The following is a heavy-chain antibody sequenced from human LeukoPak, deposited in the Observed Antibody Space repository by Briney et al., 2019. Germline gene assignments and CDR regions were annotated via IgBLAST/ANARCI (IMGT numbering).Heavy chain of an antibody. V-gene: IGHV4-59*01. Sequence: SETLSLTCTVSGGSISSYYWSWIRQPPGKGLEWIGYIYYSGSTNYNPSLKSRVTISVDTSKNQFSLKLSSVTAADTAVYYCAREQQLVFTYWGQGTLVTVSS. CDR2: IYYSGST. CDR3: AREQQLVFTY. D-gene: IGHD6-13*01. J-gene: IGHJ4*02. CDR1: GGSISSYY.